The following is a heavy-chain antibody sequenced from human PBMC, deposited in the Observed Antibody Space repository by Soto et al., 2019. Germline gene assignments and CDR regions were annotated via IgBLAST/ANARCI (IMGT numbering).Heavy chain of an antibody. CDR2: ISYDGDHK. V-gene: IGHV3-30-3*01. CDR3: DPAPQDNDNLTGYFHFDY. Sequence: QVQLVESGGGVVQPGRSLRLSCAASGFSFSTYAMHWVRQTPGKGLEWVAVISYDGDHKYYTDSVKGRFTISRDNSKNTLYLLMNSLRSEDTANCARDPAPQDNDNLTGYFHFDYWGQGTLVTVSS. D-gene: IGHD3-9*01. CDR1: GFSFSTYA. J-gene: IGHJ4*02.